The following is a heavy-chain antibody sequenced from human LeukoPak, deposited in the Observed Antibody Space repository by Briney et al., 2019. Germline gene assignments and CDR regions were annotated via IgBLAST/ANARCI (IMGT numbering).Heavy chain of an antibody. CDR3: AKGVMGEWELQGPYY. J-gene: IGHJ4*02. V-gene: IGHV3-7*01. D-gene: IGHD1-26*01. Sequence: PGGSLRLSCAASGFTFTGYWMSWIRQAPGKGPEWVAIIRKDDGSAKYYADSVKGRFTTSRDNSKNTLYLQMNSLRAEDTAVYYCAKGVMGEWELQGPYYWGQGTLVTVSS. CDR2: IRKDDGSAK. CDR1: GFTFTGYW.